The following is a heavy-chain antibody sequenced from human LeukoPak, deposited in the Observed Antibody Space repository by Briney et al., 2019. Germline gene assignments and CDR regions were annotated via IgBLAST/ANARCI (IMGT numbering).Heavy chain of an antibody. CDR3: ARVAGYSGYDYDFDY. D-gene: IGHD5-12*01. V-gene: IGHV1-18*01. CDR2: ISDYNGNT. CDR1: GYTFSSYG. Sequence: ASVKVSCKASGYTFSSYGISWVRQAPGQGLEWMGWISDYNGNTNYAQKFQGRVAMTTDTSTSTAYMELRSLRSDDTAVYYCARVAGYSGYDYDFDYWGQGTLVTVSP. J-gene: IGHJ4*02.